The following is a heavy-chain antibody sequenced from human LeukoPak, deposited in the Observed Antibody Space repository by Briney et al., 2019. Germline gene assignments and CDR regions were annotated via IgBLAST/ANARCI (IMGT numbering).Heavy chain of an antibody. CDR2: MNPNSGNT. CDR3: ARYIAVAGFGFDY. CDR1: GYTFTSYD. D-gene: IGHD6-19*01. V-gene: IGHV1-8*01. J-gene: IGHJ4*02. Sequence: GASVKVSCKASGYTFTSYDIKWVRQATGQGLEWMGWMNPNSGNTGYAQKFQGRVTMTRNTSMSTAYMELSSLRSEDTAVYYCARYIAVAGFGFDYWGQGTLVTVSS.